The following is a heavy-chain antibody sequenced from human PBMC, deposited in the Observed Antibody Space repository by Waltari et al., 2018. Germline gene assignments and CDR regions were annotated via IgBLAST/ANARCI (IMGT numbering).Heavy chain of an antibody. CDR2: TYYSGTT. V-gene: IGHV4-59*01. CDR1: GGSISSYY. CDR3: ARGLGYCSSNRCFDAFDI. D-gene: IGHD2-2*01. Sequence: QVQLQESGPGLVKPSETLSLTCTVSGGSISSYYWAWIRQPPGKGLDWMGYTYYSGTTNDDPCLNSRVTISVDTSKNQFSLKLSSVTAADTAVYYCARGLGYCSSNRCFDAFDIWGQGTMVTVSS. J-gene: IGHJ3*02.